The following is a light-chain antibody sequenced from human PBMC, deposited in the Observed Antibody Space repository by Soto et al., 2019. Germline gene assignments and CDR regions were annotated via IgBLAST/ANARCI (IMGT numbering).Light chain of an antibody. CDR2: LGS. CDR3: MQALQTPAT. V-gene: IGKV2-28*01. J-gene: IGKJ3*01. Sequence: DIVMTQSPLSLPVTPGEPASISCRSSQSLLHSNGYNYLDWYLQKPGQSPQLLIYLGSNRASGVLERFSGSGSGTDFTLKISRVEAEDVGVYYCMQALQTPATFGPGTKVDIK. CDR1: QSLLHSNGYNY.